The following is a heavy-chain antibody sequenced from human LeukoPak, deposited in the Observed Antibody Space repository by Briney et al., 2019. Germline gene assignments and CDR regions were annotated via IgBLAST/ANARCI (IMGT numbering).Heavy chain of an antibody. Sequence: SETLSLTCDVSGGSIRSYYWGWVRQPAGKGLEWIGRIYTTGTTNFNPSLKSRLTMSVDTSKNQFSLNLTSVTAADTAAYFCARQGYTAAYYFLDFWGPGTLVTVSS. J-gene: IGHJ4*02. D-gene: IGHD2/OR15-2a*01. CDR3: ARQGYTAAYYFLDF. CDR1: GGSIRSYY. V-gene: IGHV4-4*07. CDR2: IYTTGTT.